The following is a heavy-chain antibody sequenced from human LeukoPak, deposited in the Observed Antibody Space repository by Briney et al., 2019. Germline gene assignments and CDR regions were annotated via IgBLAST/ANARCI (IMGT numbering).Heavy chain of an antibody. V-gene: IGHV4-61*01. J-gene: IGHJ5*02. CDR2: FCYSVGT. Sequence: PSETLSLTCTVSGGSVSSGSYYWGWIRQPPGKGLEWIGYFCYSVGTNYSPSLKSRVTISVDTSKNQFSLRLGSVTAADTAVYYCARTYYYGSNWFDPWGQGTLVTVSS. D-gene: IGHD3-10*01. CDR1: GGSVSSGSYY. CDR3: ARTYYYGSNWFDP.